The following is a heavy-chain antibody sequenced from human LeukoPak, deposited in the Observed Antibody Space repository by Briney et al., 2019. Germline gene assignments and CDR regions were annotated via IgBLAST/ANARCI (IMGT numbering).Heavy chain of an antibody. V-gene: IGHV1-18*01. CDR2: ISCYNGDT. CDR3: ARDRSNTSGYYVSHDY. J-gene: IGHJ4*02. D-gene: IGHD2-2*01. Sequence: ASVKDSCKASGYTFNKYGISWLRPAPGQGVEGIGWISCYNGDTRYAQKFQGRVTITPDPSTSTVHMELRSLRSDDTAVYYCARDRSNTSGYYVSHDYWGQGALVTVSS. CDR1: GYTFNKYG.